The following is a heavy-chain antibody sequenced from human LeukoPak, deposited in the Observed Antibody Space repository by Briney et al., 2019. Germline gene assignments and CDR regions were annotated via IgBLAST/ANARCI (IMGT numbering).Heavy chain of an antibody. CDR3: ARVTAAGILDF. D-gene: IGHD6-13*01. CDR1: GSTFSIYA. CDR2: LIPMFREP. J-gene: IGHJ4*02. V-gene: IGHV1-69*05. Sequence: ASVKVSCKGSGSTFSIYALNWLRQAPGQGLEWMGGLIPMFREPKYAQKFQGRLSFTTDRSTSTAYMELSSLESDDTAVYFCARVTAAGILDFWAQGTLVIVSS.